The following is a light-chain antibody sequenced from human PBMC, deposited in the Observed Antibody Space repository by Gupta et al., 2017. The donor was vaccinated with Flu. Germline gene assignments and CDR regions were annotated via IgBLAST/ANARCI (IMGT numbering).Light chain of an antibody. V-gene: IGLV1-44*01. J-gene: IGLJ2*01. CDR2: SNN. CDR1: SSNIVSNT. Sequence: QSVLTQPPSASGTPGQRVTIACSGSSSNIVSNTVNWYQQLPGTAPKLLIYSNNQRPSGVPDRFSGSNSGTSASLAISGLQSEDEADYYCAAWDDSLNGHVVFGGGTKLTVL. CDR3: AAWDDSLNGHVV.